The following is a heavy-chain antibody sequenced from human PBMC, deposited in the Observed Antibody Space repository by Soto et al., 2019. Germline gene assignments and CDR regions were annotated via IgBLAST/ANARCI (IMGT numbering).Heavy chain of an antibody. Sequence: GGSLRLSCEASGFTFSRVSMNWVRQVPGKGLEWVASISSGSSDTWYADSVKGRFTISRDNAKNSLYLQMNSLRDEDTAVYYCARDQWELPLTRVGYYFDYWGQGTLVTVSS. CDR2: ISSGSSDT. CDR3: ARDQWELPLTRVGYYFDY. J-gene: IGHJ4*02. CDR1: GFTFSRVS. D-gene: IGHD1-26*01. V-gene: IGHV3-21*01.